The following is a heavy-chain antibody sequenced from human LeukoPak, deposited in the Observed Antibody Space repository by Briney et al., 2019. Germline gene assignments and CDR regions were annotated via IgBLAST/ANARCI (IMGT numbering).Heavy chain of an antibody. CDR3: ARGDSSGYYLNY. Sequence: GGSLRLSCAASGFIFSSYNMNWVRQAPGKGLEWVSSISGTSSDIFYADSVKGRFTISRDNAKNSLYLQMNSLRAEDTAVYYCARGDSSGYYLNYWGQGTLVTVSS. V-gene: IGHV3-21*04. J-gene: IGHJ4*02. CDR2: ISGTSSDI. CDR1: GFIFSSYN. D-gene: IGHD3-22*01.